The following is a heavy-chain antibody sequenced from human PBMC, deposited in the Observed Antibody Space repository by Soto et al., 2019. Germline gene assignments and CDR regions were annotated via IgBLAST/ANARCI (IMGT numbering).Heavy chain of an antibody. J-gene: IGHJ4*02. CDR1: GGTFSNYA. CDR3: ARPVEMATISRSYLFY. Sequence: QVQLVQSGAEVKKPGSSVKVSCKTSGGTFSNYAINWVRQAPGQGLEWMGGIIPIFGTANYAQKFEGRVTITADESTPTAYLDRSSLRSEGTAVYFCARPVEMATISRSYLFYWGQGTLDTVSS. CDR2: IIPIFGTA. V-gene: IGHV1-69*01. D-gene: IGHD5-12*01.